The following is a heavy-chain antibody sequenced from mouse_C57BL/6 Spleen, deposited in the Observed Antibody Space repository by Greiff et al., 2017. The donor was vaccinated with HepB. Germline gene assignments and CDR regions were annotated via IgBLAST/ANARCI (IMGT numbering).Heavy chain of an antibody. CDR2: ISGGGGNT. V-gene: IGHV5-9*01. CDR3: ARHRDYSNPLFAY. CDR1: GFTFSSYT. J-gene: IGHJ3*01. D-gene: IGHD2-5*01. Sequence: EVNLVESGGGLVKPGGSLKLSCAASGFTFSSYTMSWVRQTPEKRLEWVATISGGGGNTYYPDSVKGRFTISRDNAKNTLYLQMSSLRSEDTALYYCARHRDYSNPLFAYWGQGTLVTVSA.